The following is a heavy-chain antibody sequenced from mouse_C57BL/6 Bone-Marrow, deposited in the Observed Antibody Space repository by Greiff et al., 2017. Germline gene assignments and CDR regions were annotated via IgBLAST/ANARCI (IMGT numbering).Heavy chain of an antibody. CDR2: INYDGSST. J-gene: IGHJ1*03. V-gene: IGHV5-16*01. CDR3: ARAVFPIGYFDV. CDR1: GFTFSDYY. Sequence: EVQRVASEGGLVQPGSSMKLSCTASGFTFSDYYMAWVRQVPEKGLEWVANINYDGSSTYYLDSLKSRFIISRDNAKNILYLQKSSLKSENTTTYYCARAVFPIGYFDVWGTGTTVTVSS.